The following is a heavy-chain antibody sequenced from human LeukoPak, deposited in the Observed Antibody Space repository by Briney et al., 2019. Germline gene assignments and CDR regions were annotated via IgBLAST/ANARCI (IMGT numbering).Heavy chain of an antibody. CDR3: ARGHASYSYGFRY. CDR2: INHSGST. D-gene: IGHD5-18*01. Sequence: PSETLSLTCAVYGGSFSGYYWSWIRQPPGKGLEWIGEINHSGSTNYNPPLKSRVTISVDTSMNQFSLKLSSVTAADTAVYYCARGHASYSYGFRYWGQGTLVTVSS. V-gene: IGHV4-34*01. J-gene: IGHJ4*02. CDR1: GGSFSGYY.